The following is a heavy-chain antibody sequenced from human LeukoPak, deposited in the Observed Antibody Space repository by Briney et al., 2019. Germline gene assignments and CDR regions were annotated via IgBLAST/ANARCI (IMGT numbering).Heavy chain of an antibody. CDR3: ASGSYSFYYMDV. CDR1: GFTVSGDY. CDR2: IYYSGST. J-gene: IGHJ6*03. V-gene: IGHV4-59*02. D-gene: IGHD1-26*01. Sequence: GSLRLSCAVSGFTVSGDYMSWVRQPPGKGLEWIGSIYYSGSTNYNPSLKSRVTISVDASKNQFSLRLSSVTAADTAVYYCASGSYSFYYMDVWGKGTTVTVSS.